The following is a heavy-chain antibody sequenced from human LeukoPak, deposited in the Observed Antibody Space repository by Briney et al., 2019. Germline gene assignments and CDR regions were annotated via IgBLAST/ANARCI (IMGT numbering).Heavy chain of an antibody. Sequence: GGSLRLSCAPSGFPLSSYWMHWVRQAPGKGLVWVSRINSDGSSTSYADSVKGRFPISRDHAKNTLYLQMNSLRAEDTAVYYCARETTVVTPVFDYWGQGTLDSVSS. CDR3: ARETTVVTPVFDY. J-gene: IGHJ4*02. CDR1: GFPLSSYW. V-gene: IGHV3-74*01. CDR2: INSDGSST. D-gene: IGHD4-23*01.